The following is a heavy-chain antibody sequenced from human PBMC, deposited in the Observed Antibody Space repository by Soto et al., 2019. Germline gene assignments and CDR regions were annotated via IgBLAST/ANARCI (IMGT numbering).Heavy chain of an antibody. V-gene: IGHV3-11*01. CDR1: GFTFSDYS. D-gene: IGHD6-25*01. CDR2: MSGSGSSE. Sequence: QVVLVESGGSVVKPGGALRLSCSASGFTFSDYSMAWIRQAPGKGLEIVAHMSGSGSSENYGESVKGRFSIFRENAANSVYLQLDGLTDGDTAFYYCARGGSGWTRGGWLGPWGQGSLVTVSS. J-gene: IGHJ5*02. CDR3: ARGGSGWTRGGWLGP.